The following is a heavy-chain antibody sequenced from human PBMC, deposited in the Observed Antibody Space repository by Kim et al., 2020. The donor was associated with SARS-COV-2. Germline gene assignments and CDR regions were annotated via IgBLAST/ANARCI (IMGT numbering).Heavy chain of an antibody. Sequence: SETLSLTCTVSGGSISRYYWSWIRQPAGRGLEWIGRIYYTGTTDYNPSLKSRVTMTVDTSKNQFSLTLSSVTAADTAVSFCARIKSSSWERFDYWGQGT. V-gene: IGHV4-4*07. CDR1: GGSISRYY. D-gene: IGHD6-13*01. CDR2: IYYTGTT. J-gene: IGHJ4*02. CDR3: ARIKSSSWERFDY.